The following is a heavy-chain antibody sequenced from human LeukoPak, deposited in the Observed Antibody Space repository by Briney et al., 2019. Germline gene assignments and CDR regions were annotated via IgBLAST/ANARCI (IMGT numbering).Heavy chain of an antibody. Sequence: PSETLSLTCTVSGGSISSGGYYWSWIRQHPGKGLEWIGYIYYSGSTYYNPSLKSRVTISVDTSKNQFSLKLSSVTAADTAVYYCARATELLWFGGYWFDPWGQGTLVTVSS. D-gene: IGHD3-10*01. CDR2: IYYSGST. CDR3: ARATELLWFGGYWFDP. CDR1: GGSISSGGYY. V-gene: IGHV4-31*03. J-gene: IGHJ5*02.